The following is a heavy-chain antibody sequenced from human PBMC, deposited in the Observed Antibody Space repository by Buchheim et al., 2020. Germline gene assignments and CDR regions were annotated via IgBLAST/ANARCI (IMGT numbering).Heavy chain of an antibody. CDR3: ARESGTTWFDP. CDR2: ISSNSSTI. V-gene: IGHV3-48*02. CDR1: GFTFSSYS. J-gene: IGHJ5*02. D-gene: IGHD1-7*01. Sequence: EVQLVESGGGLVQPGGSLRLSCAASGFTFSSYSMNWVRQAPGKGLEWVSYISSNSSTIYYADSVKGRFTISRDNAKNSLYLKMNSLRDEDTAVYYCARESGTTWFDPWGQGTL.